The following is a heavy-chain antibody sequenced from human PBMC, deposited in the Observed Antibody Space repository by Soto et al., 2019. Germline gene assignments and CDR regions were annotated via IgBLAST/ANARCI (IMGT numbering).Heavy chain of an antibody. CDR1: GGSISSYY. Sequence: SETLSLTCTVSGGSISSYYWSWIRQPPGKGLEWIGYIYYSGSTNYNPSLKSRVTISVDTSKNQFSLKLSSVTAADTAVYYCARESTLGYCSSTSCPTGYYYYYMDVWGKGTTVTVSS. D-gene: IGHD2-2*01. CDR2: IYYSGST. J-gene: IGHJ6*03. V-gene: IGHV4-59*01. CDR3: ARESTLGYCSSTSCPTGYYYYYMDV.